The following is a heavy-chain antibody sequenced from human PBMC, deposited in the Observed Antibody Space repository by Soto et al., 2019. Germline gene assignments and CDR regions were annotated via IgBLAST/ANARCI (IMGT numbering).Heavy chain of an antibody. CDR3: AKAKMVFFQAKNGIRDSVQVSAFLLNRSSDL. V-gene: IGHV3-23*01. CDR2: IMSSGDTT. J-gene: IGHJ2*01. D-gene: IGHD2-8*01. Sequence: GKWPWWVSRIMSSGDTTHQADSVKGRFTIARDNSKNTLYLQMNRLRAEDTAVYYCAKAKMVFFQAKNGIRDSVQVSAFLLNRSSDL.